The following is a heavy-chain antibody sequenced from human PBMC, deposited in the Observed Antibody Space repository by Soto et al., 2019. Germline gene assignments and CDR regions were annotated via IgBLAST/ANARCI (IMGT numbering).Heavy chain of an antibody. CDR3: ARDSSGWYRYDY. CDR2: IYYSGST. V-gene: IGHV4-59*01. Sequence: SETLSLTFTFSGGSIRRYYWSWIRQPPGKGLEWIGYIYYSGSTNYNPSLKSRVTISVDTSKNQFSLKLSSVTAADTAVYYCARDSSGWYRYDYWGQGTLVTVSS. CDR1: GGSIRRYY. J-gene: IGHJ4*02. D-gene: IGHD6-19*01.